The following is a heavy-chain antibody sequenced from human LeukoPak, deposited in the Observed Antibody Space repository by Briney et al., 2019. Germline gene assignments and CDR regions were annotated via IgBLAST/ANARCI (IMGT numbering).Heavy chain of an antibody. D-gene: IGHD1-26*01. CDR3: ARVKRSYPAFDH. CDR1: GYTFTSYY. CDR2: INPSGGST. Sequence: ASVKVSCKASGYTFTSYYMHWVRQAPGQGLEWMGIINPSGGSTSYAQKFQGRLTMTRDTSTSKVYTEMSSLRSEATDVYYCARVKRSYPAFDHWGQGTLVTVSS. V-gene: IGHV1-46*01. J-gene: IGHJ5*02.